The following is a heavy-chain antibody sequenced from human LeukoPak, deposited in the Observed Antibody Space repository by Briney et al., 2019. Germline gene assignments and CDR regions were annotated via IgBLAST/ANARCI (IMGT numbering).Heavy chain of an antibody. CDR3: ARDYGATVTTYWYY. CDR2: MNPVSGNA. J-gene: IGHJ4*02. CDR1: GYTFTNFD. Sequence: ASVKVSCKASGYTFTNFDINWVRQAPGQGLEWMGWMNPVSGNAGSAQKFQGRVTLTRDTSISTAYMELSSLRSDDTAFYYCARDYGATVTTYWYYWGQGTLVTVSS. V-gene: IGHV1-8*01. D-gene: IGHD4-17*01.